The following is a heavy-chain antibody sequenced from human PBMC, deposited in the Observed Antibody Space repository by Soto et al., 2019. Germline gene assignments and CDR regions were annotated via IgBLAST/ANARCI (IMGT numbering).Heavy chain of an antibody. CDR3: ARDSRTPSGGMAV. CDR1: AGSINSLDSH. Sequence: PSETMSLTRTVSAGSINSLDSHWTRIRQFPGKGLEWIGGIYYSASTYYTPALVSRITISLDTSKNQFSLKLTSGTAADTAVYYCARDSRTPSGGMAVWGKGTSVTSPQ. CDR2: IYYSAST. J-gene: IGHJ6*04. V-gene: IGHV4-30-4*08.